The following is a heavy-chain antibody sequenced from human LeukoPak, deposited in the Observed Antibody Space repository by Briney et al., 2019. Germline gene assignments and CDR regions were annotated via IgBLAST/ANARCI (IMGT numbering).Heavy chain of an antibody. D-gene: IGHD2-2*01. CDR3: ARGPSPEEDCSSTSCSTGVDV. Sequence: PSETLSLTCTVSGGSISSSSYYWGWIRQPPGKGLEWIGSIYYSGSTYYNPSLKSRVTISVDTSKNQFSLKLSSVTAADTAVYYCARGPSPEEDCSSTSCSTGVDVWGQGTTVTVSS. CDR2: IYYSGST. J-gene: IGHJ6*02. CDR1: GGSISSSSYY. V-gene: IGHV4-39*01.